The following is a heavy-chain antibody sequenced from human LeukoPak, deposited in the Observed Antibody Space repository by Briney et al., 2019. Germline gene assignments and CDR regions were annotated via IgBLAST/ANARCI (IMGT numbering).Heavy chain of an antibody. V-gene: IGHV3-21*06. Sequence: PGGSLRLSCAASGFTFNSYIMSWVRQSPDKGLQWISSMNSNGRNIYYVDFVKGRFTISRDNDRNTLFLDLTGLTVEDSGLYYCARVNTAVPRHWGQGTLVTVSS. CDR2: MNSNGRNI. D-gene: IGHD2-21*02. CDR1: GFTFNSYI. CDR3: ARVNTAVPRH. J-gene: IGHJ1*01.